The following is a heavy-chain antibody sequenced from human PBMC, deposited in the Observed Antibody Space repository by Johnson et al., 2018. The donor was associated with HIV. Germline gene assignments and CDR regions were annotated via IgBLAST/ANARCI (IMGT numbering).Heavy chain of an antibody. CDR3: AKIGQWRERLDAFDV. V-gene: IGHV3-30*04. D-gene: IGHD6-19*01. CDR2: ISYDGSNK. J-gene: IGHJ3*01. CDR1: GFTFSSYA. Sequence: QVQLVESGGGVVQPGRSLRLSCAASGFTFSSYAMHWVRQAPGKGLEWVAVISYDGSNKYYAESVKGRFTISRENSKNTLYLQMSSLRPEDTAVYYCAKIGQWRERLDAFDVWGQGTMVTVSS.